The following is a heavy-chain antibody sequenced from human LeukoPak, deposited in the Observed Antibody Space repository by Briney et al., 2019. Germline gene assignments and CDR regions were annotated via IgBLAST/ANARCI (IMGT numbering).Heavy chain of an antibody. D-gene: IGHD6-6*01. CDR1: GGSISSYY. CDR2: IYYSGST. CDR3: ARGVAARLFDY. V-gene: IGHV4-59*12. J-gene: IGHJ4*02. Sequence: SETLSLTCTVSGGSISSYYWSWIRQPPGKGLEWIGYIYYSGSTNYNPSLKSRVTISVDTSKNQFSLKLSSVTAADTAVYYCARGVAARLFDYWGQGTLVTVSS.